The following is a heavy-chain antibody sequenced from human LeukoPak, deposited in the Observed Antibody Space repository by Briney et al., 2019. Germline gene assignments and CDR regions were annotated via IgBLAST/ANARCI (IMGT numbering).Heavy chain of an antibody. J-gene: IGHJ6*03. CDR1: GGTFTSYD. CDR3: AREGNYDFWSGYVYYYYYYMDV. D-gene: IGHD3-3*01. Sequence: ASVKVSCKASGGTFTSYDINWVRQATGQGLEWMGWMNPNSGNTGYAQKFQGRVTITRNTSISTAYMELSSLRSEDTAVYYCAREGNYDFWSGYVYYYYYYMDVWGKGTTVTVSS. CDR2: MNPNSGNT. V-gene: IGHV1-8*03.